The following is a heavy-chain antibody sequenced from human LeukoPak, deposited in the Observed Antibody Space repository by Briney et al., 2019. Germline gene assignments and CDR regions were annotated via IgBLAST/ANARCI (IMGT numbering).Heavy chain of an antibody. CDR3: AREGAAAVDYFDY. Sequence: GGSLRLSCAASGFTFSSYWMSWVRQAPGKGLEWVANIKQDGSEKYYVDSVKGRFTISRDNAKNSLYLQRNSLRAEDTAVYYCAREGAAAVDYFDYWGQGTLVTVSS. J-gene: IGHJ4*02. V-gene: IGHV3-7*03. CDR1: GFTFSSYW. D-gene: IGHD6-13*01. CDR2: IKQDGSEK.